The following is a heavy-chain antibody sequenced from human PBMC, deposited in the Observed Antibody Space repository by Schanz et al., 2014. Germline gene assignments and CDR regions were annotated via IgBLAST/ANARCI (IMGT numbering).Heavy chain of an antibody. D-gene: IGHD2-2*01. J-gene: IGHJ5*02. CDR2: INTASGNT. Sequence: QVQLVQSGAEVKKPGASVKVSCKTSGYTFTDYPINWVRQAPGRRLEWMGWINTASGNTRYSEAFQGRVTMTTDTSTGTAYMELRSLRSDDTAVYYCARDRRRYCSTASCLHDNWFDPWGQGTLVTVSS. CDR3: ARDRRRYCSTASCLHDNWFDP. V-gene: IGHV1-3*04. CDR1: GYTFTDYP.